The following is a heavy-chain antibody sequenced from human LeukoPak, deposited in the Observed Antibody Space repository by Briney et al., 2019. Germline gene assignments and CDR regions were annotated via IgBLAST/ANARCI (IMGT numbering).Heavy chain of an antibody. J-gene: IGHJ4*02. CDR2: TNGDETST. V-gene: IGHV3-74*01. CDR3: AREHFGYSYEY. Sequence: PGGSLRLSCAASGSTFSMYWMHWVREAPGEGLVWVARTNGDETSTNYADSVKGRFTIFRDNAKNTVYLQMHSLRGEDTAVYYCAREHFGYSYEYWGQGTLVTVSS. D-gene: IGHD5-18*01. CDR1: GSTFSMYW.